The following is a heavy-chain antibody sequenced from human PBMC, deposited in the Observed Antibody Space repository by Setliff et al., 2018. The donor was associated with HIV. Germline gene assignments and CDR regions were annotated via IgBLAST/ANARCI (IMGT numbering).Heavy chain of an antibody. Sequence: PGESLKISCKGSGYTFTSYWIGWVRQMPGKGLEWMGIIYPGDSDIRYSPSFQGRVTISADKSINTAYLQWSSLQASDTAMYYCARVMNGWVFNPVGLDMWGQGTLVTVSS. CDR1: GYTFTSYW. CDR2: IYPGDSDI. CDR3: ARVMNGWVFNPVGLDM. V-gene: IGHV5-51*01. D-gene: IGHD2-15*01. J-gene: IGHJ4*03.